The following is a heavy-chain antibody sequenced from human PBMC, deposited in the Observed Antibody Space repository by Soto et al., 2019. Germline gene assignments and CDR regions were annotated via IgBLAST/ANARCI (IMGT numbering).Heavy chain of an antibody. CDR1: GLTFSNAW. Sequence: GGSLRLSCAVSGLTFSNAWMNWVRQAPGKGLEWVGRIKSKKDGGTTDYAAPVKGRSTISRDNAKNSLYLQMNSLRAEDTAVYYCARDGRLVTMVRGPKRRGDYMEVWGKGTTVTVSS. V-gene: IGHV3-15*07. J-gene: IGHJ6*03. D-gene: IGHD3-10*01. CDR2: IKSKKDGGTT. CDR3: ARDGRLVTMVRGPKRRGDYMEV.